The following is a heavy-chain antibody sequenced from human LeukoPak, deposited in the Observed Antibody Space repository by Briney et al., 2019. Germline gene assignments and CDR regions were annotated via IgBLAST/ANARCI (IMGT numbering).Heavy chain of an antibody. Sequence: GGPLRLSCAASGFTFSSYAMYWVRQAPGKGLEWGSGIFGSGGSTHYADSVKGRFTISRDNSKNTVYLQMNSLRAEDTAVYYCAKTTTGYSSGRFPGWPVDYWGQGTLVTVSS. CDR1: GFTFSSYA. V-gene: IGHV3-23*01. J-gene: IGHJ4*02. CDR2: IFGSGGST. CDR3: AKTTTGYSSGRFPGWPVDY. D-gene: IGHD6-19*01.